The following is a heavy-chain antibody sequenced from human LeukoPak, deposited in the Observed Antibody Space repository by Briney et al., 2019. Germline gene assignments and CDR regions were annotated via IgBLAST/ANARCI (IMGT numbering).Heavy chain of an antibody. V-gene: IGHV4-59*12. D-gene: IGHD3-10*01. CDR3: AREPITMVRGVTTYYFDY. J-gene: IGHJ4*02. CDR1: GGSISSYY. CDR2: IYYSGST. Sequence: SETLSLTCTVSGGSISSYYWSWIRQPPGKGLEWIGYIYYSGSTNYNPSLKSRVTISVDTSKNQFSLKLSSVTAADTAVYYCAREPITMVRGVTTYYFDYWGQGTLVTVSS.